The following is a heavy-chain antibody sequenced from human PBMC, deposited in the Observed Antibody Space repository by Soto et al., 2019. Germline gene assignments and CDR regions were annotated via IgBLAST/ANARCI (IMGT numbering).Heavy chain of an antibody. Sequence: SETLSLTCTVSGGSTSSSSYYWGWIRQPPGKGLEWIGSIYYSGSTYYNPSLKSRVTISVDTSKNQFSLKLSSVTAADTAVYYCASKGYCSGGSCLSLDYWGQGTLVTVSS. CDR3: ASKGYCSGGSCLSLDY. CDR1: GGSTSSSSYY. D-gene: IGHD2-15*01. V-gene: IGHV4-39*01. CDR2: IYYSGST. J-gene: IGHJ4*02.